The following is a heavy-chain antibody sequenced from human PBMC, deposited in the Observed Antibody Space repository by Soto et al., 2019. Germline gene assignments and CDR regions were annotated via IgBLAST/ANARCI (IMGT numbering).Heavy chain of an antibody. D-gene: IGHD5-12*01. Sequence: QVQLVQSGAEVKKPESSVKVSCKAPGGTFSSYAISWVRQAPGQGLEWMGGIIPMFGTANYAQRFQDRDTRTEAESTRTVYIEMSRLRSEDTAVGFCASGIPLGLRRTNDGYSGWGQGTLVTVSS. CDR2: IIPMFGTA. CDR3: ASGIPLGLRRTNDGYSG. J-gene: IGHJ4*02. V-gene: IGHV1-69*12. CDR1: GGTFSSYA.